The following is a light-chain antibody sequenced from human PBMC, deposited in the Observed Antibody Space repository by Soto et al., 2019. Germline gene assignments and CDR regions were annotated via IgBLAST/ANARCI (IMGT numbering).Light chain of an antibody. CDR3: AAWDDSLSGLYV. V-gene: IGLV1-47*01. CDR2: RNN. CDR1: SSNIGSNY. J-gene: IGLJ1*01. Sequence: QSALTQPPSAPGTPGQRVTISCPGSSSNIGSNYVYWYQQLPGTAPKLLIYRNNQRPSGVPDRFSGSKSGTSASLAISGLRSEDEADYYCAAWDDSLSGLYVFGTGTKVTDL.